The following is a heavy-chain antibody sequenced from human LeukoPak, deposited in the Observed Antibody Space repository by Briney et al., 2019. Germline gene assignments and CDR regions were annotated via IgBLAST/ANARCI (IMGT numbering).Heavy chain of an antibody. J-gene: IGHJ3*02. D-gene: IGHD1-26*01. CDR1: GGSISSSNW. CDR2: IYHSGST. CDR3: ATSNSGSYNDAFDI. Sequence: SETLSLTCAVSGGSISSSNWWSWVRQPPGKGLEWIGEIYHSGSTNYNPSLKSRVTISVDTSRTQFSLKLSSVTAADTAVYYCATSNSGSYNDAFDIWGQGSMVTVSS. V-gene: IGHV4-4*02.